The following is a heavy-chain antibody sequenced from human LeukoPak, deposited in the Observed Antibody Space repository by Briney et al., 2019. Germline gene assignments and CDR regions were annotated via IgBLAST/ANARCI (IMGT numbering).Heavy chain of an antibody. D-gene: IGHD2-2*02. CDR3: AKARLSVVPAGISPIDAFDI. Sequence: PGGSLRLSCAASGFTFSSYGMHWVRQAPGKGLECVAFIRYDGSNKYYADSVKGRFTISRDNSKNTLYLQMNSLRAEDTAVYYCAKARLSVVPAGISPIDAFDIWGQGTMVTVSS. CDR1: GFTFSSYG. CDR2: IRYDGSNK. J-gene: IGHJ3*02. V-gene: IGHV3-30*02.